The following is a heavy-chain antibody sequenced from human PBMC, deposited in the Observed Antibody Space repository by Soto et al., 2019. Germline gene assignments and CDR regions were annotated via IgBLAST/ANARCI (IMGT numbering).Heavy chain of an antibody. J-gene: IGHJ5*02. CDR3: ARTVLLWFGEVNWFDP. D-gene: IGHD3-10*01. Sequence: SETLSLTCAVSGGSISSGGYSWSWIRQPPGKGLEWIGYIYHSGSTYYNPSPKSRVTISVDRSKNQFSLKLSSVTAADTAVYYCARTVLLWFGEVNWFDPWGQGTLVTVSS. CDR1: GGSISSGGYS. CDR2: IYHSGST. V-gene: IGHV4-30-2*01.